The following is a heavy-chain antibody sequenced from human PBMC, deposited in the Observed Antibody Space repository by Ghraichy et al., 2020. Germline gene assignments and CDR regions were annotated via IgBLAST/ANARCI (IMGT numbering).Heavy chain of an antibody. CDR1: GGTFSSYA. CDR2: IIPIHGIA. V-gene: IGHV1-69*04. J-gene: IGHJ4*02. CDR3: ARSGRDGTYYFDY. Sequence: SVKVSCKASGGTFSSYAISWVRQAPGQGLEWMGRIIPIHGIANYAKKFQGRVTITADKSTSTAYMELSSLRSEDTAVYYCARSGRDGTYYFDYWGQGTLVTVSS. D-gene: IGHD5-24*01.